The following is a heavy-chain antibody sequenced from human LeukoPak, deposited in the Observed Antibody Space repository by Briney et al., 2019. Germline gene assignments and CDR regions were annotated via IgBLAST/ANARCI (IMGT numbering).Heavy chain of an antibody. CDR3: YCRDDLPA. CDR2: VDANGRTT. D-gene: IGHD5-24*01. V-gene: IGHV3-64D*06. J-gene: IGHJ5*02. Sequence: PGGSLRLSCSASGSTVTRYAMHWVRQAPGKGLEYVSAVDANGRTTYYADSVKGRFTISRDDSKNTLYLHMSSLRPEDTAIYYCYCRDDLPAWGQGTLVTISS. CDR1: GSTVTRYA.